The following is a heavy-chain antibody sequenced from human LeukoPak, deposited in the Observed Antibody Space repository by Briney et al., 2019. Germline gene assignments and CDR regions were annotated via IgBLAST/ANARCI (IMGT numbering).Heavy chain of an antibody. V-gene: IGHV4-4*07. Sequence: PSETLSLTCTVSGGSISSYCWSWIRQPAGKGLEWIGRIYTSGSTNYNPSLKSRVTMSVDTSKNQFSLKLSSVTAADTAVYYCASSALGYCSGGSCAAYYYYGTDVWGQGTTVTVSS. J-gene: IGHJ6*02. CDR1: GGSISSYC. CDR3: ASSALGYCSGGSCAAYYYYGTDV. CDR2: IYTSGST. D-gene: IGHD2-15*01.